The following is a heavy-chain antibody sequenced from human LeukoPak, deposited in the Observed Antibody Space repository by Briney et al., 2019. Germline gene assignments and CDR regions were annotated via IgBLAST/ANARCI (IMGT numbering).Heavy chain of an antibody. Sequence: GGSLRLSCAASGFTFSSYGMHWVRQAPGKGLEWVAVIWYDGSNKYYADSVKGRFTISRDNSKNTLYLQMNSLRAEDTAVYYCAREGGYYYGSGSYDYYYYYGMDVWGQGTTVTVSS. D-gene: IGHD3-10*01. V-gene: IGHV3-33*01. CDR3: AREGGYYYGSGSYDYYYYYGMDV. J-gene: IGHJ6*02. CDR2: IWYDGSNK. CDR1: GFTFSSYG.